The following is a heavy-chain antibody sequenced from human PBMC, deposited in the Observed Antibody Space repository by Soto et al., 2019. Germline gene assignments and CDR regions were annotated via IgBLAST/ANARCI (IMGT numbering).Heavy chain of an antibody. CDR1: GGSFSGYY. CDR3: ARGHYDILTGYYSVHFDY. CDR2: INHSGST. V-gene: IGHV4-34*01. Sequence: QVQLQQWGAGLLKPSETLSLTCAVYGGSFSGYYWSWIRQPPGKGLEWIGEINHSGSTNYNPSLKSRVTISVDPSKNQFSLKLSSVTAADTAVYYCARGHYDILTGYYSVHFDYWGQGTLVTVSS. J-gene: IGHJ4*02. D-gene: IGHD3-9*01.